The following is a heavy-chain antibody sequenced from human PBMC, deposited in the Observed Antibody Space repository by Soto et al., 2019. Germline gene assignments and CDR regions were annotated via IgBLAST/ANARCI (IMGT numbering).Heavy chain of an antibody. D-gene: IGHD3-22*01. J-gene: IGHJ2*01. Sequence: QVQLVQSGAEVKKPGSSVKVSCKASGGTFSSYAISWVRQAPGQGLEWMGGIIPLFGTANYAQKFQGRVTITADESTSPDYMELSSLRSEDTAVYYGASTGGYDSSGPRLWYFDLWGRGTLVTVSS. V-gene: IGHV1-69*01. CDR3: ASTGGYDSSGPRLWYFDL. CDR1: GGTFSSYA. CDR2: IIPLFGTA.